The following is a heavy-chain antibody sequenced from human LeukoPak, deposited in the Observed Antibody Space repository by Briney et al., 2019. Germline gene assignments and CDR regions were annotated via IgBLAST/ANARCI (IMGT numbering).Heavy chain of an antibody. CDR1: GGSVSSSY. J-gene: IGHJ5*02. V-gene: IGHV4-39*01. Sequence: SETLSPTCTVSGGSVSSSYWGWIRQPPGKGLEWIGSIYYSGSTYYSPSLKSRVTISLDPSKNQFSLKLSSLTAADTAIYYCASGYTAAGRRFDPWGQGTLVTVSS. CDR3: ASGYTAAGRRFDP. D-gene: IGHD6-13*01. CDR2: IYYSGST.